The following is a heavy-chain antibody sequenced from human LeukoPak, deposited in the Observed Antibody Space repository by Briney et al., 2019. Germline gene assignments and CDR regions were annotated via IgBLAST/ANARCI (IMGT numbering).Heavy chain of an antibody. CDR1: GGSISSRNYY. V-gene: IGHV4-39*01. CDR3: AHFKGGSFDF. J-gene: IGHJ3*01. Sequence: SETLSLTCTVSGGSISSRNYYWGWIRQPPGKGLEWIGSIYYSGNTYYKPSLKSRVTISVDTSKTQFSLKLTSVTAADTAVYYCAHFKGGSFDFWGQGTMVTVSS. D-gene: IGHD1-26*01. CDR2: IYYSGNT.